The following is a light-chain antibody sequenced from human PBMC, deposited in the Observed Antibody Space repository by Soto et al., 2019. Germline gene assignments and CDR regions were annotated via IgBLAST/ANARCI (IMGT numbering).Light chain of an antibody. CDR1: SSDIGSYNF. J-gene: IGLJ2*01. V-gene: IGLV2-23*02. CDR3: GTWDSSLSAVV. CDR2: EVN. Sequence: QSVLTQPASVSGSPGQSITISCTGSSSDIGSYNFVSWYQHHPGKAPKVIIYEVNKRPSGVSDRFSGSKSGNTASLTISGLQAEDEADYYCGTWDSSLSAVVFDGGTKVTVL.